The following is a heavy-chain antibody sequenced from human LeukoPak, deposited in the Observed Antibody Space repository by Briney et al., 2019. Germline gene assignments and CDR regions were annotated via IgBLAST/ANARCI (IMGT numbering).Heavy chain of an antibody. D-gene: IGHD4-17*01. CDR1: GFTFSSCA. J-gene: IGHJ6*02. CDR2: ISYDGSNK. Sequence: RPGGPLRLSGAAAGFTFSSCAMHWVRQAPGKGLEWVAVISYDGSNKYYADSVKGRFTISRDNSKNTPYLQMNSLRAEDTAVYYCARAMTTAPYYGMDVWGQGTTVTVSS. CDR3: ARAMTTAPYYGMDV. V-gene: IGHV3-30-3*01.